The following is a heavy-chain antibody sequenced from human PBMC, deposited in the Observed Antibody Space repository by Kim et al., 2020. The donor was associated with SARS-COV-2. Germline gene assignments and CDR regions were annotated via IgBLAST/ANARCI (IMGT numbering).Heavy chain of an antibody. J-gene: IGHJ4*02. Sequence: GGSLRLSCSASGVPFRGNWMQWVRQRPGQGLVWVSLINGDGGMTTYADSVTGRFTVSRDNAKNTLHLQMSSLRPEDTAVYYCATGRYWGALYWGRGTLVTVFS. CDR3: ATGRYWGALY. V-gene: IGHV3-74*03. D-gene: IGHD1-26*01. CDR1: GVPFRGNW. CDR2: INGDGGMT.